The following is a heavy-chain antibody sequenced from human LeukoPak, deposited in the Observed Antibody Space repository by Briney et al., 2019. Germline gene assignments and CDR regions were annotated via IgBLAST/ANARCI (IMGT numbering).Heavy chain of an antibody. CDR3: ARDTLRSGFDL. V-gene: IGHV1-2*02. CDR2: INPNSGGT. D-gene: IGHD3-10*02. J-gene: IGHJ2*01. CDR1: GYTFIGYY. Sequence: GASVNVSCKASGYTFIGYYMHWVRQAPGQGLEWMGWINPNSGGTNYAQKFQGRVTMTRDTSISTAYMELSRLRSDYTAVYYCARDTLRSGFDLWGRGTLVTVSS.